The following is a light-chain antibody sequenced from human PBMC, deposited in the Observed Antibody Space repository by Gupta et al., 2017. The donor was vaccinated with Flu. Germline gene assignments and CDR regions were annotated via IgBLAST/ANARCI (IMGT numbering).Light chain of an antibody. CDR1: SSDVGGYNY. V-gene: IGLV2-11*01. J-gene: IGLJ3*02. CDR2: YFS. CDR3: GSQEASYSYWV. Sequence: VTISSTATSSDVGGYNYVSLHQPHPSTAPNLLIYYFSQRPSGVPDRFSGSKSGNTSSFTTTGLQAEDEADYYCGSQEASYSYWVFGGGTKLTVL.